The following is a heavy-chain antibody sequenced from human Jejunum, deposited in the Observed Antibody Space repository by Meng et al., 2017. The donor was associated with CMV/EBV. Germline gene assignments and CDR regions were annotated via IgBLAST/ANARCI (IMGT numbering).Heavy chain of an antibody. V-gene: IGHV2-5*02. D-gene: IGHD2-15*01. J-gene: IGHJ4*02. CDR2: IYGDDDK. CDR1: GFSLTSSGVG. Sequence: SGFSLTSSGVGVGWIRQPPGKALEWLALIYGDDDKRYSPSLNTRLTITKDTFKNQVVLRMTNMDPVGTATYYCAYSYCSTGTCYSFYYWGQGTLVTVSS. CDR3: AYSYCSTGTCYSFYY.